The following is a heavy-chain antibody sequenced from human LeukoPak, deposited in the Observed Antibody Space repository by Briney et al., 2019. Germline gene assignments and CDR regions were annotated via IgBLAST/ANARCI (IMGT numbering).Heavy chain of an antibody. J-gene: IGHJ4*02. Sequence: PGGSLRLSCSASGFTFSSCAMHWVRQAPGKGLEYVSAITTNGDSTFYADSVKGRFTTSRDNSKNTLYLQMSSLRAEDTAVYYCVEDRGRFYTPFGCWGQGTLVTVSS. D-gene: IGHD2-2*02. CDR3: VEDRGRFYTPFGC. CDR1: GFTFSSCA. V-gene: IGHV3-64D*06. CDR2: ITTNGDST.